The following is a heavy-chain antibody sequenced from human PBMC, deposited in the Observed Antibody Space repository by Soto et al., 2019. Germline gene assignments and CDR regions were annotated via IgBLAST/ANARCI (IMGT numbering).Heavy chain of an antibody. CDR3: ARDWCSSTSCYRGGSDYYGMDV. CDR2: INAGNGNT. V-gene: IGHV1-3*01. CDR1: GYTFTSYA. D-gene: IGHD2-2*01. J-gene: IGHJ6*02. Sequence: QVQLVQSGAEVKKPGASVKVSCKASGYTFTSYAMHWVRQAPGQRLEWMGWINAGNGNTKYSQKFQGRVTITRDTSASTAYMELSSLRSEDTAVYDCARDWCSSTSCYRGGSDYYGMDVWGQGTTVTVSS.